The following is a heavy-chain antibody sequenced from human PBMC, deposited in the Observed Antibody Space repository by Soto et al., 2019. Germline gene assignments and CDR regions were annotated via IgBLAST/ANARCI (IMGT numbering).Heavy chain of an antibody. CDR1: GGSISSGGYY. Sequence: QVQLQESGPGLVKPSQTLSLTCTVSGGSISSGGYYWSWIRQHPGKGLEWVGFIYYSGNTNYNPSLKRRVTISVDTSKQKFSLTLSSVTAEDTAVYYCARDTVYCSGGSCYGMDVWGQGNTVTVSS. D-gene: IGHD2-15*01. J-gene: IGHJ6*02. CDR3: ARDTVYCSGGSCYGMDV. V-gene: IGHV4-31*03. CDR2: IYYSGNT.